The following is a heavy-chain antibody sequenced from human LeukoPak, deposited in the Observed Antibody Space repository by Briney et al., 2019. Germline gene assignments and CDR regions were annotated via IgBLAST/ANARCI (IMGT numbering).Heavy chain of an antibody. CDR3: ARSIIVVVVAAFDY. V-gene: IGHV3-48*02. J-gene: IGHJ4*02. CDR2: ISSSSSTI. CDR1: GFTFSSYS. Sequence: GGSLRLSCAASGFTFSSYSMTWVRQAPGKGLEWVSYISSSSSTIYYADSVKGRFTISRENAKNSLYLQMNSLSDEDTAVYYCARSIIVVVVAAFDYWGQGTLVTVSS. D-gene: IGHD2-15*01.